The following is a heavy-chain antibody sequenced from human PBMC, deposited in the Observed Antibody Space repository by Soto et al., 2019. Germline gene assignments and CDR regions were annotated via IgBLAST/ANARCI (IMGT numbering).Heavy chain of an antibody. J-gene: IGHJ4*02. CDR2: ISTISTTV. CDR3: ATDRGVNPLNY. Sequence: HPGGSLRLSCAASGFTFSNYAMNWVRQAPGKGLEWVSYISTISTTVYYADSVKGRFTISRDNARNSVYLQMSSLRDEDTAVYYCATDRGVNPLNYWGQGTLVTVSS. V-gene: IGHV3-48*02. CDR1: GFTFSNYA.